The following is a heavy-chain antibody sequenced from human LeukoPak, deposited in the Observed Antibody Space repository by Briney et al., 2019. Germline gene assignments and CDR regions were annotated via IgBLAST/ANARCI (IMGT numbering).Heavy chain of an antibody. D-gene: IGHD1-26*01. V-gene: IGHV1-46*01. CDR2: INSSGGST. CDR1: GYTFTSYY. J-gene: IGHJ4*02. CDR3: ARSDAKVGATTTRYFDY. Sequence: ASVKVSCKASGYTFTSYYMHWVRQAPGQGLEWMGIINSSGGSTSYAQKFQGRVTITADKSTSTAYMELSSLRSEDTAVYYCARSDAKVGATTTRYFDYWGQGTLVTVSS.